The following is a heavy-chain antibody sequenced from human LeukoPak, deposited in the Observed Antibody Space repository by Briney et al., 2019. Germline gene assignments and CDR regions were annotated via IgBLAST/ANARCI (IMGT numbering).Heavy chain of an antibody. V-gene: IGHV1-2*06. CDR3: ARDRGNWNYQGNWFDP. Sequence: ASVKVSCKASGYTFTGYYMHWVRQAPGQGLEWMGRINPNSGGTNYAQKFQGRVTMARDTSISTAYMELSRLRSDDTAVYYCARDRGNWNYQGNWFDPWGQGTLVTVSS. CDR2: INPNSGGT. CDR1: GYTFTGYY. D-gene: IGHD1-7*01. J-gene: IGHJ5*02.